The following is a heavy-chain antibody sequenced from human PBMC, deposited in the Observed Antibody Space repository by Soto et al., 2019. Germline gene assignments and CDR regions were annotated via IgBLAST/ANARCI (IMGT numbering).Heavy chain of an antibody. V-gene: IGHV4-39*01. CDR1: GGSSSSSSYY. Sequence: SETLSLTCTVSGGSSSSSSYYWGLIRQPPGKGLEWIGSIYYSGSTYYNPSLKSRVTISVETSKNQFSLKLSAVTAADPAVYYCARWRGLYYYYGMAVRGQGTTVTVSS. CDR2: IYYSGST. D-gene: IGHD3-10*01. CDR3: ARWRGLYYYYGMAV. J-gene: IGHJ6*02.